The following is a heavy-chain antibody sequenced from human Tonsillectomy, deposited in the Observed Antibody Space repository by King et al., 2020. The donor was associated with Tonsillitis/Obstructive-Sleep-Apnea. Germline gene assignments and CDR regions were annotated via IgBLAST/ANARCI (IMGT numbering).Heavy chain of an antibody. CDR3: ARTPPDYGIDY. V-gene: IGHV7-4-1*02. Sequence: QVQLVESGSELKKPGASVKVSCKASGYTFTTYGMNWVRQAPGQGLEWMGWINTITWNPMYAQGFTGRFFFSLDTSVSTAYLQISSLKAEDTAVYYCARTPPDYGIDYWGQGTLVTVSS. CDR2: INTITWNP. CDR1: GYTFTTYG. J-gene: IGHJ4*02. D-gene: IGHD4-17*01.